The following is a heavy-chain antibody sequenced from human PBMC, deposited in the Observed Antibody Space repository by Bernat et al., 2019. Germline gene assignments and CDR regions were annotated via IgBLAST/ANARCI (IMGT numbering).Heavy chain of an antibody. D-gene: IGHD3-22*01. CDR2: IYSGGRT. Sequence: EVQLVESGGGLIQPGGSLRLSCAASGFTVSSNYMSWVRQAPWKGLEWVSVIYSGGRTYYADSVKGRLTISRDNSKNTRYLQMNSMRAEDTAVYYCAAGTYYYDSSGFSEPSLDYWGQGTLVTVSS. CDR1: GFTVSSNY. CDR3: AAGTYYYDSSGFSEPSLDY. V-gene: IGHV3-53*01. J-gene: IGHJ4*02.